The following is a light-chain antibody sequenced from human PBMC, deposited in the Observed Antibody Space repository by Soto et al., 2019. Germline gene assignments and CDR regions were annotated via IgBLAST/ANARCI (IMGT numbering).Light chain of an antibody. J-gene: IGKJ1*01. Sequence: EIVLTQSPATLSVSPGERVTLSCRASQSVSNNLAWYQQKPGQAPRLLIFDASTRATGIPARFSGSGSGTKCTLTISSLQSEDFAVYHCQQYNNWPPWTFGQGTKVEIK. CDR1: QSVSNN. V-gene: IGKV3-15*01. CDR2: DAS. CDR3: QQYNNWPPWT.